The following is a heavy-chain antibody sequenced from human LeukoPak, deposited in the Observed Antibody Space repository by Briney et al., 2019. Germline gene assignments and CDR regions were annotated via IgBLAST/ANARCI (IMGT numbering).Heavy chain of an antibody. D-gene: IGHD3-16*02. CDR1: GVSFSGYY. Sequence: PSETLSLTCAVYGVSFSGYYWSWIRQPPGKGLEWIGEINHSGSTNYNPSLKSRVTISVDTSKNQFSLKLSSVTAADTAVYYCARVATYYDYVWGSYRYHAEAFDIWGQGTMVTVSS. CDR3: ARVATYYDYVWGSYRYHAEAFDI. CDR2: INHSGST. V-gene: IGHV4-34*01. J-gene: IGHJ3*02.